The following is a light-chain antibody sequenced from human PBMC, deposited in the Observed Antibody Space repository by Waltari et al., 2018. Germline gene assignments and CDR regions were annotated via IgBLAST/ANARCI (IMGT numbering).Light chain of an antibody. J-gene: IGKJ3*01. CDR2: TAS. Sequence: DIQMTQSPSPLSASVGDRVTITCRASQTINNRLAWYQQKPGEAPKFLISTASNLESGVPSRFGADGSGTEFTLTISSLEPEDFATYYCQQCNTYPFTFGPGTTVDVK. CDR3: QQCNTYPFT. CDR1: QTINNR. V-gene: IGKV1-5*03.